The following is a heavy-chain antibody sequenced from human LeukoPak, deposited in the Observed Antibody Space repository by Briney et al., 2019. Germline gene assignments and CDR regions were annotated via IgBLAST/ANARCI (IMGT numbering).Heavy chain of an antibody. CDR2: IYYSGTT. J-gene: IGHJ4*02. V-gene: IGHV4-59*01. Sequence: PSQTLSLTCTVSGGSISSYYWSWIRQPPGKGLEWIGYIYYSGTTNYNPSLKSRATISVDTSKNQFSLKLSSVTAADTAVYYCARDLRGTSCYDYWGQGTLVTVSS. D-gene: IGHD2-2*01. CDR1: GGSISSYY. CDR3: ARDLRGTSCYDY.